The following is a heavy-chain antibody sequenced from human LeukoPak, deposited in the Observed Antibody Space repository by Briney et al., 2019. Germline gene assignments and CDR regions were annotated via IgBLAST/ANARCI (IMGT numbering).Heavy chain of an antibody. V-gene: IGHV3-48*01. J-gene: IGHJ4*02. D-gene: IGHD6-6*01. CDR3: ARGRPVDY. CDR2: ITADSSPM. CDR1: AFTFSHYG. Sequence: RPGRSLRLSCAPSAFTFSHYGMNWVRQAPGKGLERGSYITADSSPMFYADSVKGRFTNSRDNAKNSVSPQMNSLRAEDTAVYYCARGRPVDYWGQGTLVTVSS.